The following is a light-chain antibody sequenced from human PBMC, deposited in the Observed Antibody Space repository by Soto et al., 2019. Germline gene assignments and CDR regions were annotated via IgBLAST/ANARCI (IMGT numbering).Light chain of an antibody. CDR2: EAS. J-gene: IGKJ5*01. CDR3: QQLYTLPFT. CDR1: HDISTF. Sequence: DIRVTQSPPTLSASIGDRVTITCRASHDISTFLAWYQQKPGKAPKLLIYEASTLQSGVPSRFSGSGSGTEFTLTISGLLPEDFAAYHCQQLYTLPFTFGQGTRL. V-gene: IGKV1-9*01.